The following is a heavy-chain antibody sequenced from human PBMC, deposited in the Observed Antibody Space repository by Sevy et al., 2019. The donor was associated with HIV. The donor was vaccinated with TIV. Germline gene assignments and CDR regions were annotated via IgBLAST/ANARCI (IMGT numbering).Heavy chain of an antibody. CDR1: GFTFSDYY. V-gene: IGHV3-11*01. Sequence: GSLRLSCAVSGFTFSDYYMSWIRQAPGKGLEWLSYISSSGSTIYYAVSVKGRFTMSRDNAKNALYLQMSSLRAEDTAFYYCARAGDWEPFFDYWGQGTLVTVSS. J-gene: IGHJ4*02. CDR3: ARAGDWEPFFDY. D-gene: IGHD1-26*01. CDR2: ISSSGSTI.